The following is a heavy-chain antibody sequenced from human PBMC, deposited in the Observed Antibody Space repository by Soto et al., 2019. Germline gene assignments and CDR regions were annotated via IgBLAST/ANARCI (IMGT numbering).Heavy chain of an antibody. D-gene: IGHD3-10*01. CDR1: GFTFSSYA. CDR3: SNGITMVRAAFDY. Sequence: EVQLLESGGGLVQPGGSLRLSCAASGFTFSSYAMSWVRQAPGKGLEWVSAISGSGGSTYYPDSVKGRFPISRDNSKNTLYLEMNGLRAEDTAVYYCSNGITMVRAAFDYWGQGTLVTVSS. CDR2: ISGSGGST. J-gene: IGHJ4*02. V-gene: IGHV3-23*01.